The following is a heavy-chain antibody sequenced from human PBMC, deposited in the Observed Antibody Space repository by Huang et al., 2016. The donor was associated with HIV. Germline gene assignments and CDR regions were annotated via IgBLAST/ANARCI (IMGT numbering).Heavy chain of an antibody. CDR3: ARGQLGSYGDYDVLY. D-gene: IGHD4-17*01. Sequence: QVQLVQSGAEVKTPGSSVKVSCKGSGGTFSKYAISWVRQAPGQGLEWMGGIRPMFGTPNYARKFQGRCTITADESTSTTYVEVSSLRSEDTALYYCARGQLGSYGDYDVLYWGQGTLVTVSS. V-gene: IGHV1-69*13. CDR2: IRPMFGTP. CDR1: GGTFSKYA. J-gene: IGHJ4*02.